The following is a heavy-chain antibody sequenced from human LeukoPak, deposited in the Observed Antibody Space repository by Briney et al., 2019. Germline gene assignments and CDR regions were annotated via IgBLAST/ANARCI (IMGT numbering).Heavy chain of an antibody. CDR1: GGSFSGYY. CDR2: INHSGST. Sequence: SETLSLTCAVYGGSFSGYYWSWIRQPPGKGLEWIGEINHSGSTNYNPSLKSRVTISVDTSKNQFSLKLSSVTAADTAVYYCARPVDTAMVKVAWDYWGQGTLVTVSS. D-gene: IGHD5-18*01. CDR3: ARPVDTAMVKVAWDY. V-gene: IGHV4-34*01. J-gene: IGHJ4*02.